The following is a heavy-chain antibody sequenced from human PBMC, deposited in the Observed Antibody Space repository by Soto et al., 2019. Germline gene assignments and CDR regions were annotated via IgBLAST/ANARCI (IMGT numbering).Heavy chain of an antibody. J-gene: IGHJ6*02. V-gene: IGHV3-9*01. D-gene: IGHD6-6*01. CDR3: AKDIAYSSSYYYYGMDV. CDR2: ISWNSGSI. Sequence: GGSLSLSCAASGFTFDDYAMHWVRQAPGKGLEWVSGISWNSGSIGYADSVKGRFTISRDNAKNSLYLQMNSLRAEDTALYYCAKDIAYSSSYYYYGMDVWGQGTTVTVSS. CDR1: GFTFDDYA.